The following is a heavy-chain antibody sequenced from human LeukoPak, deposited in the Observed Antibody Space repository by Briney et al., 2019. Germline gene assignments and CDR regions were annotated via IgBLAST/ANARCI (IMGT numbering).Heavy chain of an antibody. CDR1: GFTFNSYT. Sequence: GGSLRLSCAASGFTFNSYTMTWVRQAPGKGLEWVSSISTGSTYIYYADSVKGRFTISRDNAENSLYLQMNSLRAEDTAVYYCARDGASLGAQFDYWGQGTLVTVSS. CDR3: ARDGASLGAQFDY. J-gene: IGHJ4*02. CDR2: ISTGSTYI. V-gene: IGHV3-21*01. D-gene: IGHD1-26*01.